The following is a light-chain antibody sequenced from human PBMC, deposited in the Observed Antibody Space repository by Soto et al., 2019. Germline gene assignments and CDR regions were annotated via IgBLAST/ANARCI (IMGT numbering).Light chain of an antibody. CDR2: DVS. Sequence: QSVLTQPASVSGSPGQSITLSCTGTSSDVGGYNYVSWYQQHPGKAPKLMIYDVSNRPSGVSNRFSGSKSGNTASLTISGLQAEDEADYYCNSWTSSSTYVFGTGTKVTVL. CDR3: NSWTSSSTYV. V-gene: IGLV2-14*01. CDR1: SSDVGGYNY. J-gene: IGLJ1*01.